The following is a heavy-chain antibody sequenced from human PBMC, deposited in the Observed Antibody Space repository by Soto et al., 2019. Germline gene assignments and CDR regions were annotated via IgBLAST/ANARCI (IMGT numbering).Heavy chain of an antibody. D-gene: IGHD3-22*01. J-gene: IGHJ6*02. CDR2: IYYSGST. Sequence: SETLSLTCTVSGGSISSGDYYWSWIRQPPGKGLEWIGYIYYSGSTYYNPSLKSRVTISVDTSKNQFSLKLSSVTAADTAVYYCARDYYDSSGYYYYYYGMDVWGQGTTVTVSS. CDR1: GGSISSGDYY. V-gene: IGHV4-30-4*01. CDR3: ARDYYDSSGYYYYYYGMDV.